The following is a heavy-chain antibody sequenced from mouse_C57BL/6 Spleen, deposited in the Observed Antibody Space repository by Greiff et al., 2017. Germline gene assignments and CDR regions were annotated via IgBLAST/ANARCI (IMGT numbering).Heavy chain of an antibody. CDR2: IDPSDSYT. J-gene: IGHJ2*01. D-gene: IGHD2-1*01. V-gene: IGHV1-69*01. Sequence: VQLQQSGAELVMPGASVKLSCKASGYTFTSYWMHWVKQRPGQGLEWIGEIDPSDSYTNYNQKFKGKSTLTVDKSSSTAYMQLSSLTSEDSAVYYCARSGGNYVFDYWGQGTTLTVSS. CDR3: ARSGGNYVFDY. CDR1: GYTFTSYW.